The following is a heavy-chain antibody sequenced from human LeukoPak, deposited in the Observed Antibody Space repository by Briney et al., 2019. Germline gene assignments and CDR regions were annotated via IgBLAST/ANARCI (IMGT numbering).Heavy chain of an antibody. V-gene: IGHV4-59*01. CDR1: GSSISSYY. J-gene: IGHJ4*02. D-gene: IGHD1-26*01. CDR3: AREGGVVGATSY. Sequence: PSETLSLTCTVSGSSISSYYWSWLRQPPGKGLEWIGYIYYSGSTNYNPSLKSRVTISVDTSKNQFSLKLSSVTAADTAVYYCAREGGVVGATSYWGQGTLVTVSS. CDR2: IYYSGST.